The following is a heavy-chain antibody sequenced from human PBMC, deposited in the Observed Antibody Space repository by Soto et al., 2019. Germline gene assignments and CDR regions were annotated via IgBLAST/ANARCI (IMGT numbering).Heavy chain of an antibody. V-gene: IGHV3-64D*06. CDR3: VKDSSVTFSSLSKFNY. CDR1: GFTFSSYA. D-gene: IGHD6-6*01. CDR2: ISSNGGST. J-gene: IGHJ4*02. Sequence: GGSLRLSCSASGFTFSSYAMHWVRQAPGKGLEYVSAISSNGGSTYYADSVKGRFTISRDNSKNTLYLQMSNLRAEDTAVYYCVKDSSVTFSSLSKFNYWGQGTLVTVSS.